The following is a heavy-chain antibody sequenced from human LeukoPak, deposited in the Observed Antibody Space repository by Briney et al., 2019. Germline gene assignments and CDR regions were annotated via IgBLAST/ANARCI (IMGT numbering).Heavy chain of an antibody. Sequence: GGSLRLSCSASGFTFSSYAIHWVRQAPGKGLQYVSGISSNGGNTYNADSVKGRFTISRDNSKNTVDLQMSSLRAEDTAVYYCVKRSGLYFDYWGQGTLVTVSS. V-gene: IGHV3-64D*09. CDR1: GFTFSSYA. D-gene: IGHD1-26*01. CDR3: VKRSGLYFDY. J-gene: IGHJ4*02. CDR2: ISSNGGNT.